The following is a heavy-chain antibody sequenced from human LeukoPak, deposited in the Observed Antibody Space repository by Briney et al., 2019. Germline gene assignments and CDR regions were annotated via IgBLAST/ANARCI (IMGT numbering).Heavy chain of an antibody. CDR1: RFTFDYG. D-gene: IGHD3-10*01. CDR3: ARNTRSTEYYYGSGSYYSYYFDY. V-gene: IGHV3-20*04. Sequence: LTGGSLRLSCAASRFTFDYGMSWVRQAPGKGLEWVSGINWNGGSTGYADSVKGLFTISRDNAKNSLYLQMNSLRAEDTALYYCARNTRSTEYYYGSGSYYSYYFDYWGQGTLVTVSS. J-gene: IGHJ4*02. CDR2: INWNGGST.